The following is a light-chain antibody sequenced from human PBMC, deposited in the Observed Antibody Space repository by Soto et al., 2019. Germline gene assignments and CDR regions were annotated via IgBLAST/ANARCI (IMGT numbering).Light chain of an antibody. CDR2: GAS. CDR1: QSVSSSY. CDR3: QQDCSSPRT. V-gene: IGKV3-20*01. J-gene: IGKJ1*01. Sequence: EIVLTQSPGTLSLSPGERATLSCRASQSVSSSYLAWYQQKPGQAPRLLIYGASSRATGIPDRFSGSESWTDFTLTISRLEPEDFAVYYCQQDCSSPRTFGQGTKVEIK.